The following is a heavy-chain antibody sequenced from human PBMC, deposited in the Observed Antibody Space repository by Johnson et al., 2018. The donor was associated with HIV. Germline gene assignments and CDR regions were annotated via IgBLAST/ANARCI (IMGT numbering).Heavy chain of an antibody. CDR1: GFTFDDYT. D-gene: IGHD6-6*01. CDR2: LSWNSNTI. Sequence: VESGGVVVQPGGSLRLSCAASGFTFDDYTMHWVRQAPGKGLEWISGLSWNSNTIGYADSVKGRFTISRDNAKGYLYLQMNSLRAEDTALYYCANGGIAARPGAFDIWGQGTVVTVSS. V-gene: IGHV3-9*01. J-gene: IGHJ3*02. CDR3: ANGGIAARPGAFDI.